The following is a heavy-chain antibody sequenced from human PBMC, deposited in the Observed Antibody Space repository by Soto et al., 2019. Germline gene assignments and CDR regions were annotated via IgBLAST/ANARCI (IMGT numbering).Heavy chain of an antibody. J-gene: IGHJ6*02. V-gene: IGHV1-2*02. CDR1: GYTFTGYY. CDR3: ARDPRMYSSGLYGMDV. Sequence: QVQLVQSGAEVKKPGASVKVSCKASGYTFTGYYMHWVRQAPGQGLEWMGWINPNSGGTNYAQKFQGRVTMTRDPSISTAYMELSRLRSDDTAVYYCARDPRMYSSGLYGMDVWGQGTTVTVSS. CDR2: INPNSGGT. D-gene: IGHD6-19*01.